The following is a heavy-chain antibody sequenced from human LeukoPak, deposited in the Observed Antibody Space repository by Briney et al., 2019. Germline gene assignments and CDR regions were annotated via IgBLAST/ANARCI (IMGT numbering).Heavy chain of an antibody. Sequence: SETLSLTCTVSGGSISSGSYYWSWIRQPAGKGLEWIGRVYTSGYTNYNPSLKSRVTISVDTSNNQFFLKVNSVTAADTAVYYCARSGSSSLDYWGQGTLVTVSS. CDR2: VYTSGYT. V-gene: IGHV4-61*02. D-gene: IGHD3-10*01. CDR3: ARSGSSSLDY. CDR1: GGSISSGSYY. J-gene: IGHJ4*02.